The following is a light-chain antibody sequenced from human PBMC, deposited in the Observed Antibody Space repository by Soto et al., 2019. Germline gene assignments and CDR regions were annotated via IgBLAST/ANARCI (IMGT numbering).Light chain of an antibody. V-gene: IGKV1-5*03. CDR3: QQYDTYSRT. J-gene: IGKJ1*01. CDR2: EGS. CDR1: QSISSW. Sequence: DIQMTQSPSTLSASVGDRVTITCRASQSISSWLAWYQQKSGEAPKLLIYEGSTLARGVPSRFSGSGSGTEFTLTISSLQPDDFATFYCQQYDTYSRTFGQGTKVEGK.